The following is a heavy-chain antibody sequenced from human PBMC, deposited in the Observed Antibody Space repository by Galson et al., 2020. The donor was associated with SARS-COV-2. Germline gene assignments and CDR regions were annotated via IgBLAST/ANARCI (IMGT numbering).Heavy chain of an antibody. CDR1: GFTFSSYW. J-gene: IGHJ5*02. D-gene: IGHD6-19*01. CDR3: ARDRSSGWYLGTGWFDP. CDR2: IKQDGSEK. V-gene: IGHV3-7*01. Sequence: GGSLRLSCAASGFTFSSYWMSWVRQAPGKGLEWVANIKQDGSEKYYVDSVKGRFTISRDNAKNSLYLQMNSLRAEDTAVYYCARDRSSGWYLGTGWFDPWGQGTLVTVSS.